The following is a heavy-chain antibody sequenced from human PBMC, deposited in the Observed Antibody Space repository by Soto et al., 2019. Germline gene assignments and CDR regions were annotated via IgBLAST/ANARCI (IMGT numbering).Heavy chain of an antibody. CDR2: ISYDGSNK. Sequence: GSLRLSCAASGFTFSSYAMHWVRQAPGKGLEWVAVISYDGSNKYYADSVKGRFTISRDNSKNTLYLQMNSLRAEDTAVYYCARDRSSSGVSNWFDPWGQGTLVTVSS. CDR1: GFTFSSYA. J-gene: IGHJ5*02. D-gene: IGHD6-6*01. V-gene: IGHV3-30-3*01. CDR3: ARDRSSSGVSNWFDP.